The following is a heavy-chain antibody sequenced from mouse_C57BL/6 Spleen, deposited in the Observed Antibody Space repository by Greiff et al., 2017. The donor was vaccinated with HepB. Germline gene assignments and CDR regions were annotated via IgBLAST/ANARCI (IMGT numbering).Heavy chain of an antibody. D-gene: IGHD1-1*01. Sequence: EVQLVESGGDLVKPGGSLKLSCAASGFTFSSYGMSWVRQTPDKRLEWVATISSGGSYTYYPDSVKGRFTISRDNAKNTLYLQMSSLKSEDTAMYYCARQVVATIHWYFDVWGTGTTVTVSS. CDR3: ARQVVATIHWYFDV. J-gene: IGHJ1*03. CDR1: GFTFSSYG. V-gene: IGHV5-6*01. CDR2: ISSGGSYT.